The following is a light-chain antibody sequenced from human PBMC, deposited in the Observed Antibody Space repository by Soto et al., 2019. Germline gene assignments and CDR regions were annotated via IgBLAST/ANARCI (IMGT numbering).Light chain of an antibody. V-gene: IGKV1-5*03. Sequence: DIQMTQSPSTLSASVGDRVTITCRASQSISSWLAWYQQKPGKAPKLLIYKASSLESGVPSRFSGSGSGTEFTLTISILQPDDFATYYCQQYNSYRWTFGQGTKVDIK. CDR1: QSISSW. CDR2: KAS. CDR3: QQYNSYRWT. J-gene: IGKJ1*01.